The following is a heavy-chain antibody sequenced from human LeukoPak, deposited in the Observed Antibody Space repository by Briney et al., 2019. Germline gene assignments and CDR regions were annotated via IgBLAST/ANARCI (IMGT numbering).Heavy chain of an antibody. J-gene: IGHJ4*01. Sequence: GRSLRLSCAASGFTFSSYGMHWVRRAPGKGLEWVAVISYDGSNKYYADSVKGRFTISRDNSENTLYLQMNSLRAEDTAVYYCAKDPGKYSYAQFDYWGHGSLVTVSS. D-gene: IGHD5-18*01. CDR2: ISYDGSNK. CDR1: GFTFSSYG. CDR3: AKDPGKYSYAQFDY. V-gene: IGHV3-30*18.